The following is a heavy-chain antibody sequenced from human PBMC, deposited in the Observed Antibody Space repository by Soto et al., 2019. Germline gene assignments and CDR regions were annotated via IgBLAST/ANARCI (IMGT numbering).Heavy chain of an antibody. Sequence: GASVKVSCKASGYTFTSYGISWVRQAPGQGLEWMGWISAYNGNTNYAQKLQGRVTMTTDTSTSTAYMELRSLRSDDTAVYYCARDVGGATNGLRYYGMDVWGQGTTVTVSS. CDR3: ARDVGGATNGLRYYGMDV. D-gene: IGHD1-26*01. J-gene: IGHJ6*02. V-gene: IGHV1-18*04. CDR1: GYTFTSYG. CDR2: ISAYNGNT.